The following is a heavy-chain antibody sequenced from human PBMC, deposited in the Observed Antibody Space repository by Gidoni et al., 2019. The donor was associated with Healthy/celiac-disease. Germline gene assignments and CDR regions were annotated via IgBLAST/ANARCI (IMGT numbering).Heavy chain of an antibody. D-gene: IGHD3-3*01. J-gene: IGHJ4*02. CDR3: AKGTFGVVVFDY. CDR1: GFTFSSYA. CDR2: ISGSGGST. V-gene: IGHV3-23*01. Sequence: EVQLLESGGGLVQPGGSLRLSCYASGFTFSSYAMSWVRQAPGKGLEWVSAISGSGGSTYYADSVKGRFTISRDNSKNTLYLQMNSLRAEDTAVYYCAKGTFGVVVFDYWGQGTLVTVSS.